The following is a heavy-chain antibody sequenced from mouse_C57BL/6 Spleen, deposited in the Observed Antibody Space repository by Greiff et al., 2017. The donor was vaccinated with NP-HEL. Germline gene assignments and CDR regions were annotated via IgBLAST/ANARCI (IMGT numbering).Heavy chain of an antibody. D-gene: IGHD1-1*01. CDR1: GYAFSSSW. Sequence: VQLQESGPELVKPGASVKISCKASGYAFSSSWMNWVKQRPGKGLEWIGRIYPGDGDTNYNGKFKGKATLTADKSSSTAYMQLSSLTSEDSAVYVCARDYGSSGFAYWGQGTLVTVSA. J-gene: IGHJ3*01. V-gene: IGHV1-82*01. CDR3: ARDYGSSGFAY. CDR2: IYPGDGDT.